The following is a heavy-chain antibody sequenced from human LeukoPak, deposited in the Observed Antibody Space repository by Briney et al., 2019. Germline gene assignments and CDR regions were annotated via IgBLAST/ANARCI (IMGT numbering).Heavy chain of an antibody. D-gene: IGHD5-24*01. V-gene: IGHV4-59*11. Sequence: SETLSRTCTVSSGSISTHNWNCIRQTPGKGLEWIGYVYYNGGTRSNPSLRTRLTISVDTSKTQFSLSLRSVTAADTAVYFCARDGYNFGYFYYRGQGILVTVSS. CDR1: SGSISTHN. J-gene: IGHJ4*02. CDR3: ARDGYNFGYFYY. CDR2: VYYNGGT.